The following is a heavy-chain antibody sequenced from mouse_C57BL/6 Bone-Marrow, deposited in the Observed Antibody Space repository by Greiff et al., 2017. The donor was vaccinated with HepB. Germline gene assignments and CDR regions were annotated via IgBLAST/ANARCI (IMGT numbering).Heavy chain of an antibody. Sequence: EVKLMESGGGLVKPGGSLKLSCAASGFTFSSYTMSWVRQTPEKRLEWVATISGGGGNTYYPDSVKGRFTISRDNAKNTLYLQMSSLRSEDTALYYCASPYYSNYVWFAYWGQGTLVTVSA. CDR1: GFTFSSYT. CDR2: ISGGGGNT. V-gene: IGHV5-9*01. D-gene: IGHD2-5*01. CDR3: ASPYYSNYVWFAY. J-gene: IGHJ3*01.